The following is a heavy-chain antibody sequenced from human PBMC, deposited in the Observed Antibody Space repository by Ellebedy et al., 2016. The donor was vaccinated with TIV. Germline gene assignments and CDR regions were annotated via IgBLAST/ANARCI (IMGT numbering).Heavy chain of an antibody. J-gene: IGHJ3*02. CDR2: IYYSGST. V-gene: IGHV4-30-4*01. D-gene: IGHD3-10*02. Sequence: SETLSLTXTVSGGSMNNEDYYWTWIRQPPGKGLEWIGHIYYSGSTYDNPSLKSRLFMSVDKSKNQFSLKLSSVTAADTAVYFCARGGSHDVRGFDRGFDIWGQGTVVSVSS. CDR1: GGSMNNEDYY. CDR3: ARGGSHDVRGFDRGFDI.